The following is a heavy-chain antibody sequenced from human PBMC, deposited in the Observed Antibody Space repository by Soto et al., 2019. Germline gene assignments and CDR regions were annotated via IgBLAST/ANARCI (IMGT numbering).Heavy chain of an antibody. CDR3: AKSTTIFGVVIPGWFDP. J-gene: IGHJ5*02. CDR2: ISGSGGST. Sequence: GSLRLSCAASGXTFSSYAMSWVRQAPGKGLEWVSAISGSGGSTYYADSVKGRFTISRDNSKNTLYLQMNSLRAEDTAVYYCAKSTTIFGVVIPGWFDPWGQGTLVTVSS. CDR1: GXTFSSYA. V-gene: IGHV3-23*01. D-gene: IGHD3-3*01.